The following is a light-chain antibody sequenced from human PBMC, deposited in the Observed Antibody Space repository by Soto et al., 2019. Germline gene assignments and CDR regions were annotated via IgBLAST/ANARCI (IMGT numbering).Light chain of an antibody. CDR1: QSIGTY. J-gene: IGKJ4*01. CDR3: QQSYITLT. CDR2: AAS. V-gene: IGKV1-39*01. Sequence: DIQMTQSPSSLSASVGDRVTITCRANQSIGTYLHWYQQKPGKAPKVLIYAASNLQSGVPSRFGGSGSGTDFTLTISSLQPEDFATYYCQQSYITLTFGGGTKVDIK.